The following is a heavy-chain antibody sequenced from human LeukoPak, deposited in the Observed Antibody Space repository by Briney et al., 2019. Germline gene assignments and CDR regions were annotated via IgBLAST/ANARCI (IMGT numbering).Heavy chain of an antibody. V-gene: IGHV1-2*02. Sequence: SVKVSCKASVYTFTGHYMHWVRQAPGQGLEWMGWIKPDTGVTYYAQNFQGRFTMTTDTSISTVYMELSSLRSDDTAVYYCARDNNWGPDYWGQGTLVTVSS. CDR2: IKPDTGVT. J-gene: IGHJ4*02. CDR1: VYTFTGHY. CDR3: ARDNNWGPDY. D-gene: IGHD7-27*01.